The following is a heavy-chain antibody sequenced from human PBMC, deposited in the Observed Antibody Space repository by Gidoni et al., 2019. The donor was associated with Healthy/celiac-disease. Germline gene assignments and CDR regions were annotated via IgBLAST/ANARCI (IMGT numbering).Heavy chain of an antibody. V-gene: IGHV1-69*06. Sequence: QVQLVQSGAEVKKPGSSVKVSCKASGSTFSRHHTSWVRQDPGLGLEWMGGRIPIFGTANYAQKFQGRVTITADKSTSTAYMELSSLRSEDTAVYYCARGGIVVVPAAGAWGDAFDIWGQGTMVTVSS. CDR2: RIPIFGTA. CDR1: GSTFSRHH. J-gene: IGHJ3*02. CDR3: ARGGIVVVPAAGAWGDAFDI. D-gene: IGHD2-2*01.